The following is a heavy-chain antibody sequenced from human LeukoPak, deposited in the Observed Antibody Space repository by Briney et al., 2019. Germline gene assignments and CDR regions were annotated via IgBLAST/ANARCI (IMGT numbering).Heavy chain of an antibody. V-gene: IGHV1-18*01. CDR3: ARDKNRVGATKTPGNY. J-gene: IGHJ4*02. D-gene: IGHD1-26*01. CDR2: ISAYNGNT. Sequence: ASVKVSCKASGYRFTTHGISWVRQAPGQGLEWLGWISAYNGNTNYAQKLQGRVTMTTDTSTSTAYMELRSLRSDDTAVYYCARDKNRVGATKTPGNYWGQGTLVTVSS. CDR1: GYRFTTHG.